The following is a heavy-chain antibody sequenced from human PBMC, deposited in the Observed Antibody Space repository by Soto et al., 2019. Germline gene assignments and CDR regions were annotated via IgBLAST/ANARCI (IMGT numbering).Heavy chain of an antibody. D-gene: IGHD3-10*01. CDR3: ARKMNRGVIFDY. CDR2: IIPIFGAT. Sequence: SVKVSCKTSGGIFSDYALSWVRQAPGQGLEWMGRIIPIFGATIYAQKFHGRVTITADEPTSTAFMELSSLRSEDTAVYYCARKMNRGVIFDYWGQGTLVTVSS. J-gene: IGHJ4*02. V-gene: IGHV1-69*13. CDR1: GGIFSDYA.